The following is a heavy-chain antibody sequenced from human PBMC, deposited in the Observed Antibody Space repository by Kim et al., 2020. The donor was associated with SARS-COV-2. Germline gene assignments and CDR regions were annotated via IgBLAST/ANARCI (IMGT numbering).Heavy chain of an antibody. J-gene: IGHJ5*02. CDR3: ARDSKMTLKSIGGWFDP. D-gene: IGHD2-15*01. CDR2: INPNSGGT. Sequence: ASVKVSCKASGYTFTGYYMHWVRQAPGQGLEWMGWINPNSGGTNYAQKFQGRVTMTRDTSISTAYMELSRLRSDDTAVYYCARDSKMTLKSIGGWFDPWGQGTLVTVSS. CDR1: GYTFTGYY. V-gene: IGHV1-2*02.